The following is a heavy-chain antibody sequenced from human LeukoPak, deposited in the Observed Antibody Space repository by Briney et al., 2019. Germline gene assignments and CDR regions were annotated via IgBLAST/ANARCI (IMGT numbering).Heavy chain of an antibody. V-gene: IGHV4-34*01. CDR2: INHSGST. CDR3: ARALSTVTERRGYYFDY. D-gene: IGHD4-17*01. Sequence: SETLSLTCAVYSGSFSGYYWSWIRQPPGKGLEWIGEINHSGSTNYNPSLKSRVTISVDTSKNQFSLKLSSVTAADTAVYYCARALSTVTERRGYYFDYWGQGTLVTVSS. J-gene: IGHJ4*02. CDR1: SGSFSGYY.